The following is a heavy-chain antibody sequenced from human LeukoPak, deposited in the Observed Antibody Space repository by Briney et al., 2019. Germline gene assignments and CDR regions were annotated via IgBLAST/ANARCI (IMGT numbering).Heavy chain of an antibody. V-gene: IGHV4-38-2*01. CDR3: ARIYLGRWYFDL. CDR2: ISHSGST. J-gene: IGHJ2*01. D-gene: IGHD3-16*01. Sequence: PSETLSLTCAVSGYSISSSYYWGWIRQPPGKGLEWIGSISHSGSTYYNPSLKSRVTILVDTSKNQFSLKLSSVTAADTAVYYCARIYLGRWYFDLWGRGTLVTVSS. CDR1: GYSISSSYY.